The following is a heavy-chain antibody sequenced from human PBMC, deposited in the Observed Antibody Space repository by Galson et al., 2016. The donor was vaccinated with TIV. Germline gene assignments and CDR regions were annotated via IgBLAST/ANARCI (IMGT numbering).Heavy chain of an antibody. J-gene: IGHJ6*03. Sequence: SVKVSCKASGGTFSNYGISWVRQAPGQGLEWMGGINPVFRRPTYTQTFQGRVTITADESTSTAFMERSSLRSEDTAIYYCATSISGVVNYYYYMDVCGKGTTFTGSS. CDR2: INPVFRRP. D-gene: IGHD3-3*01. V-gene: IGHV1-69*13. CDR1: GGTFSNYG. CDR3: ATSISGVVNYYYYMDV.